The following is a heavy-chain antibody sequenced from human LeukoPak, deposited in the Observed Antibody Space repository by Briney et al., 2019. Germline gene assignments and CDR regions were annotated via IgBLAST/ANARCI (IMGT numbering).Heavy chain of an antibody. CDR2: INPNSGDT. J-gene: IGHJ4*02. Sequence: ASVKVSCKASGYTFTDYYMHWVRQAPGQGLEWMGWINPNSGDTNYARKFQGRVTMTRDTSISTAYMELSSLRSDDTAVYYCARESGSLERCDSTSCPVEYGGQGTLVTISS. V-gene: IGHV1-2*02. CDR3: ARESGSLERCDSTSCPVEY. D-gene: IGHD2-2*01. CDR1: GYTFTDYY.